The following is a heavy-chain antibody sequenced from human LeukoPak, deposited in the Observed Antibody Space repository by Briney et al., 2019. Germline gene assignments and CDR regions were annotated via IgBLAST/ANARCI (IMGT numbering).Heavy chain of an antibody. Sequence: PGGSLRLSCAASGFTFSSYWMSWVRQAPGKGLEWVANIKQDGSEKYYVDSVKGRFTISRDNSKNTLYLQMNSLRAEDTAVYYCAKSAIFGVVIGAFDIWGQGTMVTVSS. CDR1: GFTFSSYW. V-gene: IGHV3-7*03. CDR3: AKSAIFGVVIGAFDI. CDR2: IKQDGSEK. D-gene: IGHD3-3*02. J-gene: IGHJ3*02.